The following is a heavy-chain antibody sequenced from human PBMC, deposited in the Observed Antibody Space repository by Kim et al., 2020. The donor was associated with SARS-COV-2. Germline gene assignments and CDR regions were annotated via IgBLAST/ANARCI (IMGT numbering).Heavy chain of an antibody. V-gene: IGHV6-1*01. D-gene: IGHD3-22*01. J-gene: IGHJ4*02. CDR3: ARFCDYYDSSGYYSPCFDY. Sequence: SQTLSLTCAISGDSVSSNSAAWNWIRQSPSRGLEWLGRTYYRSKWYNDYAVSVKSRITINPDTSKNQFSLQLNSVTPEDTAVYYCARFCDYYDSSGYYSPCFDYWGQGTLVTVSS. CDR1: GDSVSSNSAA. CDR2: TYYRSKWYN.